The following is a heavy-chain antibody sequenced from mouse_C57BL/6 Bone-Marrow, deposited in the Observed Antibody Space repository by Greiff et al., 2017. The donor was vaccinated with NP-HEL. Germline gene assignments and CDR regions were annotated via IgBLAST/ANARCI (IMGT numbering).Heavy chain of an antibody. CDR1: GYTFTSYW. Sequence: QVQLQQPGAELVMPGASVKLSCKASGYTFTSYWMHWVKQRPGQGLEWIGEIDPSDSYTNYNQKFKGKFTLTVDKSSSTAYLQLSSLTSEDSAVYYCAREPITTVGGAMDYWGQGTSVTVSS. CDR2: IDPSDSYT. V-gene: IGHV1-69*01. D-gene: IGHD1-1*01. J-gene: IGHJ4*01. CDR3: AREPITTVGGAMDY.